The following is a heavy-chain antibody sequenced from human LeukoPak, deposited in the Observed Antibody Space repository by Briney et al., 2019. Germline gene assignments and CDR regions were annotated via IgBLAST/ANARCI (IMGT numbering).Heavy chain of an antibody. CDR2: INHSGSP. Sequence: SETLSLTCAVYGGSFSGYFWSWIRQPPGKGVEWIGEINHSGSPNYNPSLKSRVTISVDTSKNQFSLKLSSVTAADTAVYYCARHRYGSDTSCFGFWGQGTLVTVSS. CDR3: ARHRYGSDTSCFGF. J-gene: IGHJ4*02. V-gene: IGHV4-34*01. D-gene: IGHD2-2*01. CDR1: GGSFSGYF.